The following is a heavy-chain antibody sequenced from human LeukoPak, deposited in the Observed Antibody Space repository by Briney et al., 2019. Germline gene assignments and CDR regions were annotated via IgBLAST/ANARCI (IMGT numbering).Heavy chain of an antibody. CDR3: ARDFSNFSYGTWFDP. CDR1: GYTFTRYG. J-gene: IGHJ5*02. V-gene: IGHV1-18*01. CDR2: ISTYNGKT. Sequence: ASVKVSCKASGYTFTRYGITWVRQAPGQGLEWMGWISTYNGKTNYAQKVRDRVTMTTDTSTSTVYMELRSLRSDGTALYFCARDFSNFSYGTWFDPWGQGTLVTVSS. D-gene: IGHD1-1*01.